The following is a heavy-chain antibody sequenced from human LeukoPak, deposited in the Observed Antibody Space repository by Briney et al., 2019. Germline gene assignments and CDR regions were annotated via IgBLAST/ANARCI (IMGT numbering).Heavy chain of an antibody. Sequence: GESLKISCKGSGYSFTSYWIGWVRQMPGKGLEWMGIIYPGDYDTRYSPSFQGQVTISDDKSISTAYLQWSSPKASDTAIYYCARQSPPTSDYSKNDYYYYYMDVWGKGTTVTVSS. V-gene: IGHV5-51*01. CDR3: ARQSPPTSDYSKNDYYYYYMDV. J-gene: IGHJ6*03. CDR2: IYPGDYDT. CDR1: GYSFTSYW. D-gene: IGHD4-11*01.